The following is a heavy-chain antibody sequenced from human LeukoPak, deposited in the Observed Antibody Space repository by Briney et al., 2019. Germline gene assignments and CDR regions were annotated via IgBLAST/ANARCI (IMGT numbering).Heavy chain of an antibody. Sequence: GGSLRLSCAASGFTFSSYSMNWVRQAPGKGLEWVSSISSSSSYIYYADPVKGRFTISRDNAKNSLYLQMNSLRAEDTAVYYCARDRRGLGDYWGQGTLVTVSS. J-gene: IGHJ4*02. V-gene: IGHV3-21*01. D-gene: IGHD3-16*01. CDR3: ARDRRGLGDY. CDR1: GFTFSSYS. CDR2: ISSSSSYI.